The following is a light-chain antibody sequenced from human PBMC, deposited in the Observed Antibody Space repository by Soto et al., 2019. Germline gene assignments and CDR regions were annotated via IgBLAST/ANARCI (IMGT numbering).Light chain of an antibody. CDR1: QSVSSN. V-gene: IGKV3-15*01. Sequence: EIVMTQSPATLSVSPGERATLSCRTSQSVSSNLAWYQQKPGQAPRLLIYGASTRATGNPARFSGSGSGTEFTLTISSLQSEDFAVYYCHQYNDWPQTFGQGTKVEIK. CDR2: GAS. CDR3: HQYNDWPQT. J-gene: IGKJ1*01.